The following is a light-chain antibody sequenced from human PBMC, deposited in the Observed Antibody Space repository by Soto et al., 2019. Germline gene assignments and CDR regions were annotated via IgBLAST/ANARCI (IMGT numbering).Light chain of an antibody. V-gene: IGKV3-20*01. CDR2: GAS. CDR3: QQYGSSRWT. CDR1: QSVSSIY. Sequence: EIVLTQSPGTLSLSPGERATLSCRASQSVSSIYLAWYQQKPGQAPWLLIYGASSRATGIPDRFSGSGSGTDFTLTISRLEPEDFAVYYCQQYGSSRWTFGQGTKVEI. J-gene: IGKJ1*01.